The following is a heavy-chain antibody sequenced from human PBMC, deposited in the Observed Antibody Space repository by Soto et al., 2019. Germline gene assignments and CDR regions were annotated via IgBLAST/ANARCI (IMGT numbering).Heavy chain of an antibody. CDR1: GGTFSSYA. V-gene: IGHV1-69*01. CDR2: IIPIFGTA. Sequence: QVQLVQSGAEVKKPGSSVKVSCKASGGTFSSYAISWVRQAPGQGLEWMGGIIPIFGTANYAQKFQGRVPITADESTSTAYMELRSLRSEDTALYYCASTYYDWGYYYYGMDVWGQGTTVTVSS. CDR3: ASTYYDWGYYYYGMDV. J-gene: IGHJ6*02. D-gene: IGHD3-3*01.